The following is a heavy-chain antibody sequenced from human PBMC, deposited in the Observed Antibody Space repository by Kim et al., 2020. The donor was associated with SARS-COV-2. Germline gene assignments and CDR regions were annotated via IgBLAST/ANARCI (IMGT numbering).Heavy chain of an antibody. V-gene: IGHV3-9*01. D-gene: IGHD3-22*01. CDR3: AKGNYDSSGYYPEFFGY. J-gene: IGHJ4*02. Sequence: SGKGRFTISRDTAKTSLYLQMNSLRAEDTALYYCAKGNYDSSGYYPEFFGYWGQGTLVTVSS.